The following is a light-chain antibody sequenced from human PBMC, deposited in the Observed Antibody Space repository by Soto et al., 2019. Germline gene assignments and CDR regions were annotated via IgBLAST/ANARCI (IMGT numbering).Light chain of an antibody. CDR2: KAS. V-gene: IGKV1-5*03. Sequence: DIQMTQSPSTLSASVGDRVTITCRASQSISTWLAWYQQKPGKAPKLLISKASSLESGAPSRFRGRGSGTHFTLTISRLQPDDFATYYCRHYNSYSETFGQGPKVQIK. CDR1: QSISTW. J-gene: IGKJ1*01. CDR3: RHYNSYSET.